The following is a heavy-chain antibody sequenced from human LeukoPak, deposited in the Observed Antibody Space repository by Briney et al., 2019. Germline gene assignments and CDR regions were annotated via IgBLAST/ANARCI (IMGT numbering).Heavy chain of an antibody. CDR3: ARFYGGSAFDI. D-gene: IGHD3-16*01. CDR1: GFTFRYYS. Sequence: GGSLRLSCAGSGFTFRYYSMTWVRQAPGKGLEWVSSISTKSDYIHYADSVKGRFTISRDNAKNTLYLHMNSLRGEDTAVYYCARFYGGSAFDIWGQGTMVTVSS. V-gene: IGHV3-21*01. CDR2: ISTKSDYI. J-gene: IGHJ3*02.